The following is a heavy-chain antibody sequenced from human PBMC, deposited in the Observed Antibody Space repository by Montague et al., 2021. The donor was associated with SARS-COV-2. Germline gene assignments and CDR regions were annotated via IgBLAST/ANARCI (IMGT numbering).Heavy chain of an antibody. J-gene: IGHJ4*02. CDR2: INQSGRT. CDR3: ARMGSSVWQVTVSAEPDY. Sequence: SETLSLTCAVYGGSFSGYYWSWIRQPPEKGLEWIGEINQSGRTNNNPSLKSRVIISVDTSKNQFSLKLSSVTAADTAVYYCARMGSSVWQVTVSAEPDYWGQGILVTVSS. D-gene: IGHD1-26*01. CDR1: GGSFSGYY. V-gene: IGHV4-34*01.